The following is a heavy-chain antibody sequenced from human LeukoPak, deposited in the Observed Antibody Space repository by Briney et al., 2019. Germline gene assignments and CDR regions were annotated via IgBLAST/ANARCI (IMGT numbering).Heavy chain of an antibody. Sequence: GGSLRLSCAASGFTCSSYSMNWVRQAPGKGLEWVSSISSSSSYMYYADSVKGRFTISRDNAKNSLYLQMNSLRAEDTAVYYCARDAEKATISSYFDYWGQGTLVTVSS. J-gene: IGHJ4*02. CDR1: GFTCSSYS. CDR2: ISSSSSYM. D-gene: IGHD5-24*01. CDR3: ARDAEKATISSYFDY. V-gene: IGHV3-21*01.